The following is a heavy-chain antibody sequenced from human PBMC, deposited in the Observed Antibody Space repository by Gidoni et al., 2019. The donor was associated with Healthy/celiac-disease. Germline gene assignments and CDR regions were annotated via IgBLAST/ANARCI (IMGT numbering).Heavy chain of an antibody. CDR1: GVTCSSYW. CDR3: ARDNLYFDL. CDR2: LKQDGREK. J-gene: IGHJ2*01. V-gene: IGHV3-7*03. Sequence: EVQMGESGGGWGQPGGSRRLASAAAGVTCSSYWMSWVRQAPGKGREWVANLKQDGREKYYVDSVLGRFTISSDHPQNSLYLHMHRLSAEDTAVYYCARDNLYFDLWGRGPLVTVSS.